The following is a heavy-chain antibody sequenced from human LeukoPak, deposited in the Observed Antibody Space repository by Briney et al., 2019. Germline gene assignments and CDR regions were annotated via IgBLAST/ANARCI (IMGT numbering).Heavy chain of an antibody. CDR3: ARGGRPPQHTTPGYYYYMDV. V-gene: IGHV1-2*02. CDR2: INPNSGGT. D-gene: IGHD1-14*01. Sequence: ASVKVSFKASGYTFTGYYTHWVRKAPGQGLEWMGWINPNSGGTNYAQKFQGRVTMTRDTSISTAYMELSRLRSDDTAVYYCARGGRPPQHTTPGYYYYMDVWGKGTTVTVSS. J-gene: IGHJ6*03. CDR1: GYTFTGYY.